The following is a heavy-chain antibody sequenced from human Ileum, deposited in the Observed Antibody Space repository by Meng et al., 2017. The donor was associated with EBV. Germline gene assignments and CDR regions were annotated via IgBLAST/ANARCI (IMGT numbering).Heavy chain of an antibody. V-gene: IGHV6-1*01. D-gene: IGHD2/OR15-2a*01. CDR1: GHSGSSNSAA. CDR2: TYYRTRCYN. CDR3: ARGDHGVKVFLCDY. Sequence: PRAGAGLVKPSPALSLPCAILGHSGSSNSAAGNWSRQSSSRGLEWLGRTYYRTRCYNDYASSVKSRMIINPDTSKNHFSLQLNSVTPEDMAVYYCARGDHGVKVFLCDYWGQGTLVTVSS. J-gene: IGHJ4*02.